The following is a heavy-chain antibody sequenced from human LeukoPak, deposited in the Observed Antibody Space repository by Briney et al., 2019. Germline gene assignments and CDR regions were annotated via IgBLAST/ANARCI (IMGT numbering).Heavy chain of an antibody. CDR2: IYSGGST. D-gene: IGHD1-26*01. J-gene: IGHJ4*02. CDR3: ASLLTYSGSYGLDY. Sequence: GGSLRLSCAASGFTVSSNYMSWVRQAPGKGLEWFSVIYSGGSTYYADSVKGRFTISRDNSKNTLYLQMNSLRAEDTAVYYCASLLTYSGSYGLDYWGQGTLVTVSS. CDR1: GFTVSSNY. V-gene: IGHV3-53*01.